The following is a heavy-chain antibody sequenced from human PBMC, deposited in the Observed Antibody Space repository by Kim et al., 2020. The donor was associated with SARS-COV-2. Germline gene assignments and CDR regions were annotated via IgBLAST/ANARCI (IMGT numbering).Heavy chain of an antibody. CDR2: IYYSGST. D-gene: IGHD3-10*01. V-gene: IGHV4-31*03. Sequence: SETLSLTCTVSGGSISSGGYYWSWIRQHPGKGLEWIGYIYYSGSTYYNPSLKSRVTISVDTSKNQFSLKLSSVTAADTAVYYCARDLHYYGSGSYYNLRAFDIWGQGTMVTVSS. J-gene: IGHJ3*02. CDR1: GGSISSGGYY. CDR3: ARDLHYYGSGSYYNLRAFDI.